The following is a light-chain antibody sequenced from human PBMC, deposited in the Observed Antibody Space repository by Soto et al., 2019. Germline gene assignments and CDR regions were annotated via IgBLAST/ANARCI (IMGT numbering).Light chain of an antibody. CDR1: SSDVGGYSY. CDR2: EVT. Sequence: QSALTQPPSASGSPGQSVTISCTGTSSDVGGYSYVSWYQQHPAKAPKLIISEVTKRPSGVPDRFSGSKSGNTASLTVSGLQAKDEADYYCSSFSGSNILVFGGGTKLTVL. J-gene: IGLJ2*01. CDR3: SSFSGSNILV. V-gene: IGLV2-8*01.